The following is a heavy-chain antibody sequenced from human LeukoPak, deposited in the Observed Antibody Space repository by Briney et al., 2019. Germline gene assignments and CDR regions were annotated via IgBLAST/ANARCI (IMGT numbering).Heavy chain of an antibody. J-gene: IGHJ4*02. CDR3: ARILGPQSSTYYDFWSGYYFDY. D-gene: IGHD3-3*01. CDR2: IYHSGST. V-gene: IGHV4-38-2*01. Sequence: TGGSLRLSCAATGFSFSSYALSWVRQAPGKGLEWIGSIYHSGSTYYNPSLKSRVTISVDTSKNQFSLKLSSVTAADTAVYYCARILGPQSSTYYDFWSGYYFDYWGQGTLVTVSS. CDR1: GFSFSSYA.